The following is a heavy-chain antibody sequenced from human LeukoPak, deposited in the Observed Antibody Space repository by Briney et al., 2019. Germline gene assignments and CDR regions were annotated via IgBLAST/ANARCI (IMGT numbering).Heavy chain of an antibody. J-gene: IGHJ4*02. D-gene: IGHD1-1*01. V-gene: IGHV6-1*01. CDR2: TYYRSKWYT. Sequence: SQTLSLTCAISGDSVSSNSAAWNWIRQSPSRGLEWLGRTYYRSKWYTYYAVSVKRRISINRDTSKNQISLQLNSVTPEDTAVYYCARSTGPIDYWGQGTLVTVSS. CDR1: GDSVSSNSAA. CDR3: ARSTGPIDY.